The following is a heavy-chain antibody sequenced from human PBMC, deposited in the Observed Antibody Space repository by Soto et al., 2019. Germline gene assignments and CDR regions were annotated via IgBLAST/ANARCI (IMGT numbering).Heavy chain of an antibody. CDR1: GGTFSSYA. D-gene: IGHD2-2*01. CDR2: IIPIFGTA. V-gene: IGHV1-69*13. J-gene: IGHJ6*02. CDR3: ARWGGDVVVPAAIRRYYYGMAV. Sequence: SVKVSCKASGGTFSSYAISWVRQAPGQGLEWMGGIIPIFGTANYAQKFQGRVTITADESTSTAYMELSSLRSEDTAVYYCARWGGDVVVPAAIRRYYYGMAVWGQGTTVTVSS.